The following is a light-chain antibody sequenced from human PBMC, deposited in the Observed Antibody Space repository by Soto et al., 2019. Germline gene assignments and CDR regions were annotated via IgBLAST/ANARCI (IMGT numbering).Light chain of an antibody. V-gene: IGKV3-20*01. CDR3: QQYGNSPIT. CDR1: QSISRNF. Sequence: EIVLTQSPGTLSLSPGKRATLSCRASQSISRNFLAWYQQKPGQAPRLLIYGASSGATGIPDRFTGSGSGTDFTLTISSLQPEDSAVYYCQQYGNSPITFGQGTKLEIK. CDR2: GAS. J-gene: IGKJ2*01.